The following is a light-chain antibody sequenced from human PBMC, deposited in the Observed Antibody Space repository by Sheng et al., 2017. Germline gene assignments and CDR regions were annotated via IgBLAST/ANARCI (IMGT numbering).Light chain of an antibody. J-gene: IGKJ1*01. CDR3: QQSYSTLWT. Sequence: DIQLTQSPSTLSASVGDTVTITCRASQSISTWLAWYQQKPGKAPNLLIYDASTLQSGVPSRFSGSGSGTYFTLTIRSLQPEDVATYYCQQSYSTLWTFGQGTKVEIK. CDR1: QSISTW. CDR2: DAS. V-gene: IGKV1-27*01.